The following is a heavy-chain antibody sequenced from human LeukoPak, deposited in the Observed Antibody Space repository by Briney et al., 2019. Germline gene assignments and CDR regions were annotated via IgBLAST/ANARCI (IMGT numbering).Heavy chain of an antibody. Sequence: GGSLRLSCTASGFSFNYYWMQWVRQAPGKGLVWVSHINSDESSTNYADSVKGRFTISRDNAKNTLYLQMNSLRAEDTAVYYCVRDNIAVAGKGTFDYWGQGALVTVSS. CDR1: GFSFNYYW. J-gene: IGHJ4*02. D-gene: IGHD6-19*01. CDR3: VRDNIAVAGKGTFDY. V-gene: IGHV3-74*01. CDR2: INSDESST.